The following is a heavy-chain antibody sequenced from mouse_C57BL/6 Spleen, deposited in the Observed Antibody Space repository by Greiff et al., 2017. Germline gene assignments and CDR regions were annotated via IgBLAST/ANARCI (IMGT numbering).Heavy chain of an antibody. Sequence: EVQLVESGGGLVKPGGSLKLSCAASGFTFSSYAMSWVRQTPEKRLEWVATISDGGSYTYYPDNVKGRFTISRDNAKNNLYLQMSHLKSEDTAMYYCARDESQLAYWGQGTLVTVSA. J-gene: IGHJ3*01. CDR1: GFTFSSYA. CDR3: ARDESQLAY. V-gene: IGHV5-4*01. CDR2: ISDGGSYT.